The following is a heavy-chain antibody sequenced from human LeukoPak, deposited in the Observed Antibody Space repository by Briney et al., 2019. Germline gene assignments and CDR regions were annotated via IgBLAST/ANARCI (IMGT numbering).Heavy chain of an antibody. CDR1: GFTFSSYS. CDR3: ARDLYYGFDY. D-gene: IGHD1-26*01. CDR2: ISSSGSAI. J-gene: IGHJ4*02. V-gene: IGHV3-48*02. Sequence: GGSLRLSCATSGFTFSSYSMHWVRQAPGKRLEWVSYISSSGSAIKYADSVKGRFTISRDNAKNSLYLQMNCLRDKDTAVYYCARDLYYGFDYWGQGTLVSVSS.